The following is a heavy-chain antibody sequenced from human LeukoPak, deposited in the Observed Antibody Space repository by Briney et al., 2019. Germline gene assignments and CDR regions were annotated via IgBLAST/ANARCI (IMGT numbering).Heavy chain of an antibody. CDR1: GFTFSSHA. V-gene: IGHV3-23*01. CDR3: AKDRGFYGSATYYFDY. D-gene: IGHD3-10*01. J-gene: IGHJ4*02. Sequence: GGSLRLSCAASGFTFSSHAMNWVRQAPGKGLEWVSGIGKSGASSHYADSVKGRFTISRDDSKNTLFLQMNSLRAEDTAVYFCAKDRGFYGSATYYFDYWGQGTMVTVSS. CDR2: IGKSGASS.